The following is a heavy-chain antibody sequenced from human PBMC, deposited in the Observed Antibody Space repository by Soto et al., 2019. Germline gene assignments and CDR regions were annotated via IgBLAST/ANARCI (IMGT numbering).Heavy chain of an antibody. Sequence: GRLQRVPSRAAGVKCSAFSRSWVRQAPGKGLEWLSSISDDSSYIDYADSLRGRFTVSRDNARNSLYLQIDSLGVEATAVYYSATPYYFNNRGPGTLVTVSS. CDR2: ISDDSSYI. J-gene: IGHJ4*02. CDR1: GVKCSAFS. V-gene: IGHV3-21*06. CDR3: ATPYYFNN.